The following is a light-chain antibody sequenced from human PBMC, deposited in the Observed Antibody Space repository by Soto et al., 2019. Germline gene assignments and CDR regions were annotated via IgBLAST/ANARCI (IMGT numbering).Light chain of an antibody. CDR1: SSNVGGYNY. V-gene: IGLV2-14*01. CDR3: SSYTSTSTVV. Sequence: QSALTQPASVSGSPGQSITISCTGTSSNVGGYNYVSWYQQHPGKVPKLMIYEVSNRPSGVSNRFSGSKSGNTASLTISGLQAEDEADYYCSSYTSTSTVVFGGATKLTVL. J-gene: IGLJ2*01. CDR2: EVS.